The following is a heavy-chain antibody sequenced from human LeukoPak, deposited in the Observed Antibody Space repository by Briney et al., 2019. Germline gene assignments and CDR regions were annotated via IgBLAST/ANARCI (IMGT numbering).Heavy chain of an antibody. V-gene: IGHV4-34*01. D-gene: IGHD3-10*01. J-gene: IGHJ4*02. CDR3: ARGGGGGSGGRTFDY. Sequence: SETLSLTCAVYGGSFSGYYWSWIRQPPGKGLEWIGEINHSGSTNYNPSLKSRVTISVDTSKNQFSLKLSSVTAADTAVYYCARGGGGGSGGRTFDYWGQGTLVTVSS. CDR1: GGSFSGYY. CDR2: INHSGST.